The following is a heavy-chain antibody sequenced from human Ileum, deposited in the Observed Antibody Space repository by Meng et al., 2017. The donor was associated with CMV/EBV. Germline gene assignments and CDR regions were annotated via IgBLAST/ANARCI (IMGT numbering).Heavy chain of an antibody. CDR2: IKHDGSEK. CDR1: GFTFSTYL. V-gene: IGHV3-7*01. Sequence: GESLKISCAASGFTFSTYLMSWVRQAPRKGLEWVANIKHDGSEKKYVDSVKGRFTISRDNAKNSLYLQMNSLRAEDTAVYYCARDWGYSYGTDWGQGTLVTVSS. CDR3: ARDWGYSYGTD. J-gene: IGHJ4*02. D-gene: IGHD5-18*01.